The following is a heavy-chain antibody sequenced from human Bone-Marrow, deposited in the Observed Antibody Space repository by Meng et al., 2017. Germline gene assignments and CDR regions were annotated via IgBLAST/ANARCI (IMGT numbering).Heavy chain of an antibody. J-gene: IGHJ5*02. Sequence: QITLKESGPTLVKPTQTLTLTCTFSGFSLSTSGVGVGWIRQPPGKALEWLALIYWDDDKRYSPSLKSRLTITKDTSKNQVVLTMTNMDPVDTATYYCAYSSWGVVAATWFDPWGQGTLVTVSS. D-gene: IGHD2-15*01. CDR2: IYWDDDK. CDR3: AYSSWGVVAATWFDP. V-gene: IGHV2-5*02. CDR1: GFSLSTSGVG.